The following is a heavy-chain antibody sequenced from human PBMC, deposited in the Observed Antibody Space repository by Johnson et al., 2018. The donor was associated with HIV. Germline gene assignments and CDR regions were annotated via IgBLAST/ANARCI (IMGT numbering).Heavy chain of an antibody. CDR1: GFTFSDYY. J-gene: IGHJ3*02. CDR2: ISSSGNTI. CDR3: ARDKAVNDLIVVGNTAFDI. V-gene: IGHV3-11*04. Sequence: VQLVESGGGLVKPGGSLRLSCAASGFTFSDYYMSWIRQGTGKGLEWVSYISSSGNTIYYADSVKGRFTISRDNAKNSLYLQMNSLRAEDTAVYYCARDKAVNDLIVVGNTAFDIWGQGTMVTVSS. D-gene: IGHD3-22*01.